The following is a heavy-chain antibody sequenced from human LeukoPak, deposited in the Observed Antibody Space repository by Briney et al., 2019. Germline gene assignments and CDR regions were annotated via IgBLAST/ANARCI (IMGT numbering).Heavy chain of an antibody. CDR1: GFTFSSYS. D-gene: IGHD4-23*01. J-gene: IGHJ4*02. V-gene: IGHV3-21*01. CDR2: ISSSSSYI. CDR3: ASVLSTTVVTPGFDY. Sequence: GGSLRLSCAASGFTFSSYSMNWVRQAPGKGLEWVSCISSSSSYIYYADSVKGRFTISRDNAKNSLYLQMNSLRAEDTAVYYCASVLSTTVVTPGFDYWGQGTLVTVSS.